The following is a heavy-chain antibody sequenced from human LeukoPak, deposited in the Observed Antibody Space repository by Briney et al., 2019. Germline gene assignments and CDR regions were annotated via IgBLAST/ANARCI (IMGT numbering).Heavy chain of an antibody. D-gene: IGHD3-10*02. Sequence: SETLSLTCTVSGGSIGTYYWTWIRQPPGKGLEWIGYIDYSGSTKFNPSLKSRVTMLIDTSKNQFSLRLSSVTAADTAVYYCTRGRRSSNVHDAFDIWGQGTMVTVSS. CDR3: TRGRRSSNVHDAFDI. V-gene: IGHV4-59*01. J-gene: IGHJ3*02. CDR2: IDYSGST. CDR1: GGSIGTYY.